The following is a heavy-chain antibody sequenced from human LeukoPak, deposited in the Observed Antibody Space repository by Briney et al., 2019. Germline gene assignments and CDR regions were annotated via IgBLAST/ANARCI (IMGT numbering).Heavy chain of an antibody. CDR1: GFTFSSYS. CDR3: ARDPVTTVGAARSWFDP. Sequence: GGSLRLSCAASGFTFSSYSMNWVRQAPGKGLEWVSSIRSSSSYIYYADSVRGRFTISRDNAKNSVYLQMNSLRAEDTAVYYCARDPVTTVGAARSWFDPWGQGTLVTVSS. D-gene: IGHD6-6*01. J-gene: IGHJ5*02. CDR2: IRSSSSYI. V-gene: IGHV3-21*01.